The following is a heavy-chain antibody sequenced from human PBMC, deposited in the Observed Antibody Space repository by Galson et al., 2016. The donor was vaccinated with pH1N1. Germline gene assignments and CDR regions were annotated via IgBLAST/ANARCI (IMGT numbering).Heavy chain of an antibody. V-gene: IGHV3-7*03. CDR1: GFTFSSYW. J-gene: IGHJ4*02. CDR3: AKHLYSSVDYFDY. CDR2: INQDGSVK. D-gene: IGHD6-19*01. Sequence: LRLSCAASGFTFSSYWMSWVRQAPGKGLEWVANINQDGSVKYYVDPVKGRFTISRDNSKNTLSLQMNSLGVEDTALYYCAKHLYSSVDYFDYWGQGTLVTVSS.